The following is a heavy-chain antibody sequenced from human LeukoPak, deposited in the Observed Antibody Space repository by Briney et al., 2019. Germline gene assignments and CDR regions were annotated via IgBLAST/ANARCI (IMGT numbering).Heavy chain of an antibody. CDR2: ITSSSSYT. CDR3: AKNGDRGAYCSGGSCYPYYYYYMDV. CDR1: GITFSNYN. D-gene: IGHD2-15*01. V-gene: IGHV3-21*04. J-gene: IGHJ6*03. Sequence: GGSLTLSCAAPGITFSNYNMNWVRQAPGKGLEWISSITSSSSYTFYADSVKGRFTISRDNSKNTLYLQMNSLRAEDTAIYYCAKNGDRGAYCSGGSCYPYYYYYMDVWGKGTTVTISS.